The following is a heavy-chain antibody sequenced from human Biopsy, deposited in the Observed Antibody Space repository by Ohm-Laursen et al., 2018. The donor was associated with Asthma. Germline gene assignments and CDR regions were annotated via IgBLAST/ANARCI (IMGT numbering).Heavy chain of an antibody. Sequence: SETLSLTCTVSYGSITSGGYYWTWIRQPPGKGLEWIGFIFYSGSTFYNPSLRSRITISVDTSKRQFSLSLRSVTVADTAVYFCARAQSYGDIYYGLDVWGQGTTVTVSS. V-gene: IGHV4-30-4*08. CDR1: YGSITSGGYY. D-gene: IGHD2-21*02. CDR2: IFYSGST. CDR3: ARAQSYGDIYYGLDV. J-gene: IGHJ6*02.